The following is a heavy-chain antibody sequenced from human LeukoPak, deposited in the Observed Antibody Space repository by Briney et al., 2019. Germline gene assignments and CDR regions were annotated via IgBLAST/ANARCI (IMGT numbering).Heavy chain of an antibody. J-gene: IGHJ4*02. V-gene: IGHV4-4*02. CDR1: GGSIISSNW. Sequence: SETLSLTCAVSGGSIISSNWWSWVRQPPGEGLEWIGEIYRSGNTHYNPSLKSRVAISVDKSKNQFSLKLSSVTAADTAMYYCARIYCSTTSCYYLDYWGQGTLVTVSS. CDR3: ARIYCSTTSCYYLDY. D-gene: IGHD2-2*01. CDR2: IYRSGNT.